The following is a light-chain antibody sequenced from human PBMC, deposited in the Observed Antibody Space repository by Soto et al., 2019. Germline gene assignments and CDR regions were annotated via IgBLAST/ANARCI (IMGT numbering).Light chain of an antibody. CDR2: GAS. J-gene: IGKJ1*01. CDR3: QQYNKWPPWT. Sequence: EIVMTQSPATLSVSPGERATLSCRASQSVSSNLAWYQQKPGQAPRLLISGASTRATGIPARFSGSGSGTEFTLTISSLQSEDFAVYYCQQYNKWPPWTFGQGTNMAIK. CDR1: QSVSSN. V-gene: IGKV3-15*01.